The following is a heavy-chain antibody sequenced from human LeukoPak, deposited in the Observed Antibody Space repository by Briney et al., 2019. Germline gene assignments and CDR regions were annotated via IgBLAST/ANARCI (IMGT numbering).Heavy chain of an antibody. Sequence: SETLSLTCAVYGGSFSGYYWSWIRQPPGKGLEWIGYIYYSGSTYYNPSLKSRVTISVDTSKNQLSLKLSSVTAADTAVYYCARGRGYYDSSGYYYFDYWGQGTLVTVSS. CDR1: GGSFSGYY. CDR3: ARGRGYYDSSGYYYFDY. CDR2: IYYSGST. J-gene: IGHJ4*02. V-gene: IGHV4-34*09. D-gene: IGHD3-22*01.